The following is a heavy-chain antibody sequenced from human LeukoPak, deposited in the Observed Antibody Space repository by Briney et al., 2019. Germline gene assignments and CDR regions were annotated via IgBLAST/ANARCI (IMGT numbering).Heavy chain of an antibody. J-gene: IGHJ4*02. CDR1: GGSFSGYY. D-gene: IGHD3-3*01. Sequence: SETLSLTCAVYGGSFSGYYWSWIRQPPGKGLEWIGEINHSGSTNYNPSLKSRVTISVDTSKNQFSLKLSSVTAADTAVYYCARLSMGISRFTMNDYWGQGTLVTVSS. CDR3: ARLSMGISRFTMNDY. V-gene: IGHV4-34*01. CDR2: INHSGST.